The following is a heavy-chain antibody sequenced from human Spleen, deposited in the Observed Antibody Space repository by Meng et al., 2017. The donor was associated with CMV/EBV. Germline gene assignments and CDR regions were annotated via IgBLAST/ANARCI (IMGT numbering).Heavy chain of an antibody. CDR3: ARVVYGGNSGDAFDI. CDR1: GFPFSSYA. J-gene: IGHJ3*02. Sequence: GFPFSSYAMHWVRQAPGKGLEWVAVISYDGSNKYYADSVKGRFTISRDNSKNTLYLQMNSLRAEDTALYHCARVVYGGNSGDAFDIWGQGTMVTVSS. CDR2: ISYDGSNK. D-gene: IGHD4-23*01. V-gene: IGHV3-30-3*01.